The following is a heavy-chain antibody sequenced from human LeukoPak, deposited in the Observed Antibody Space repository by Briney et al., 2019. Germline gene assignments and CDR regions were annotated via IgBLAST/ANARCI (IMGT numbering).Heavy chain of an antibody. CDR2: ISAYNGNT. CDR3: ARVNYDSSGYYYYYYMDV. Sequence: ASVKVSCKASGYTFTGYYMHWVRQAPGQGLEWMGWISAYNGNTNYAQKLQGRVTMTTDTSTNTAYMELRSLRSDDTAVYYCARVNYDSSGYYYYYYMDVWGKGTTVTISS. J-gene: IGHJ6*03. CDR1: GYTFTGYY. V-gene: IGHV1-18*04. D-gene: IGHD3-22*01.